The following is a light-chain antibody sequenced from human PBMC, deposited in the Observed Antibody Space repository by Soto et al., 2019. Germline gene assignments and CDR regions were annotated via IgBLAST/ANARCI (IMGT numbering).Light chain of an antibody. CDR3: QQTYVAPVT. CDR2: ATS. CDR1: QNIKSF. V-gene: IGKV1-39*01. J-gene: IGKJ4*01. Sequence: DIQITQSPSSLSASVGERVTITCRASQNIKSFLNWYQQKPGKAPKLLIYATSSVQSGVPARFSGGRSGTDFSLSISSLQPEDFATYYCQQTYVAPVTFGGGTKVEI.